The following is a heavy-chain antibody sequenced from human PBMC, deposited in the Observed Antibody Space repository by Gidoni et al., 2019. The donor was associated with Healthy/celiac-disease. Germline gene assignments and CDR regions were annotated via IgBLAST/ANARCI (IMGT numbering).Heavy chain of an antibody. CDR2: ISSSSSYT. D-gene: IGHD3-22*01. CDR3: ARYYDSSGRAPFDY. CDR1: GVTFSYYY. Sequence: QVQLVESGGGLVKPGGSLRHSCAASGVTFSYYYMSWIRQAPGKGLEWVSCISSSSSYTNYADSVKGRFTISRDNAKNSLYLQMNSLRAEDTAVYYCARYYDSSGRAPFDYWGQGTLVTVSS. J-gene: IGHJ4*02. V-gene: IGHV3-11*06.